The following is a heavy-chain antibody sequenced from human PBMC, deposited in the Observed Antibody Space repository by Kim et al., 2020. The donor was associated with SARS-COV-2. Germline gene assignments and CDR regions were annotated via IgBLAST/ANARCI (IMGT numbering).Heavy chain of an antibody. CDR2: IYYSGST. Sequence: SETLSLTCTVSGGSISSSSYYWGWIRQPPGKGLEWIGSIYYSGSTYYNPSLKSRVTISVDTSKNQFSLKLSSVTAADTAVYYCGSQQLAFDYWGQGTLVTVSS. J-gene: IGHJ4*02. CDR3: GSQQLAFDY. CDR1: GGSISSSSYY. V-gene: IGHV4-39*01. D-gene: IGHD6-13*01.